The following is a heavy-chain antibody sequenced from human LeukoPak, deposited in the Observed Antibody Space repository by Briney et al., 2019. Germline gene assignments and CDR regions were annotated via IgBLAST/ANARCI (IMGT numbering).Heavy chain of an antibody. V-gene: IGHV6-1*01. CDR3: ARDSYYDFWSGPNYYYYYYMDV. D-gene: IGHD3-3*01. CDR1: GDSVSSNSAA. Sequence: SQTLSLTCAISGDSVSSNSAAWNWIRQSPSRGLEWLGRTYYRSKWYNDYAVSVKSRITINLDTSKNQFSLQLNSVTPEDTAVYYCARDSYYDFWSGPNYYYYYYMDVWGKGTTVTVSS. J-gene: IGHJ6*03. CDR2: TYYRSKWYN.